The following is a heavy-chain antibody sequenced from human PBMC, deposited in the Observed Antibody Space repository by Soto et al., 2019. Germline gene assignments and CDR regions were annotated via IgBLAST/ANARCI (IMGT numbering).Heavy chain of an antibody. CDR2: ISYDGSNK. V-gene: IGHV3-30*18. CDR1: GFTFSSYG. CDR3: AKDAYDFWSGYYTDY. J-gene: IGHJ4*02. Sequence: PGGSLRLSCAASGFTFSSYGMHWVRQAPGKGLEWVAVISYDGSNKYYADSVKGRFTISRDNSKNTLYLQMNSLRAEDTAVYYCAKDAYDFWSGYYTDYWGQGTLVTVSS. D-gene: IGHD3-3*01.